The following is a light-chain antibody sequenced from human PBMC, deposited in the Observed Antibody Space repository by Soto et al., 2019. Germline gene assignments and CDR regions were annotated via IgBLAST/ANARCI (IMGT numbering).Light chain of an antibody. CDR1: QGIRND. CDR3: QQNYRATPWT. Sequence: AIPMTQSTSSLSASLGDRVTITCRASQGIRNDLGWYQQKPGKAPKLLIYAAFRLQSGVPSRFSGSGSGTDFTLNISSLQPDDFATYYCQQNYRATPWTFGQGTKVDIK. J-gene: IGKJ1*01. CDR2: AAF. V-gene: IGKV1-6*01.